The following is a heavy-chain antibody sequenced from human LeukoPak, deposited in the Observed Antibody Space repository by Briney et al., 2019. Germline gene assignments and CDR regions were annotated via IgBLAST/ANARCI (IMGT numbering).Heavy chain of an antibody. J-gene: IGHJ5*02. Sequence: GGSLRLSCSASGFTFSTHAMYWVRQAPGKGLEYVSGISSNGGSTNYADSVKGRFTISRDNSKNTLYPQMSSLRAEDTAVYYCVKSDRPDYADFGLGSWDQGTLVTVSS. D-gene: IGHD4-17*01. CDR1: GFTFSTHA. V-gene: IGHV3-64D*06. CDR3: VKSDRPDYADFGLGS. CDR2: ISSNGGST.